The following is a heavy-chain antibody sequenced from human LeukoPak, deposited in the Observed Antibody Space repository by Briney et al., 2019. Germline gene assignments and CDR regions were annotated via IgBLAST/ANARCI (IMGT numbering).Heavy chain of an antibody. Sequence: SETLSLTCAVAGVSISTRTYFCAWIRQPPGKGLEWIGSIYYTGNTNYNPSLKSRVTISVATSKNQFSLKVTSVTAADTAVYYCARQGDTSSWYNWFDRWGQGTLVTVST. J-gene: IGHJ5*02. V-gene: IGHV4-39*01. CDR3: ARQGDTSSWYNWFDR. CDR1: GVSISTRTYF. CDR2: IYYTGNT. D-gene: IGHD6-13*01.